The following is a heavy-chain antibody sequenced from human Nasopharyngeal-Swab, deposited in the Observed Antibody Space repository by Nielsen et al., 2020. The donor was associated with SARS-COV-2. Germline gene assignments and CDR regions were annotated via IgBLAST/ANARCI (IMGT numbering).Heavy chain of an antibody. CDR3: ARGHGVWFGEPDNWFDP. J-gene: IGHJ5*02. V-gene: IGHV3-48*03. CDR2: ISSSGSTI. D-gene: IGHD3-10*01. CDR1: GFTFRSYE. Sequence: GESLKISCAASGFTFRSYEMNWVRQAPGKGLEWGSYISSSGSTIYYADSVKGRFTISRDNAKNSLYLQMNSLRAEDTAVYYCARGHGVWFGEPDNWFDPWGQGTLVTVSS.